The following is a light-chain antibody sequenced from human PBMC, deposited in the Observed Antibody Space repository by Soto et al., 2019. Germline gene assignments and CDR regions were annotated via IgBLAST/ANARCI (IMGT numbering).Light chain of an antibody. J-gene: IGKJ2*01. CDR1: QIIGSW. V-gene: IGKV1-5*03. Sequence: DIQMTQSPSTLSASVGDGVTITCRASQIIGSWLAWYQQKPGKAPQLLIYKATNLQSGAPSRFSGSGSGTYFSLTISSLQPEDSATYFCQQCNDFQYTFGPGTKLEI. CDR3: QQCNDFQYT. CDR2: KAT.